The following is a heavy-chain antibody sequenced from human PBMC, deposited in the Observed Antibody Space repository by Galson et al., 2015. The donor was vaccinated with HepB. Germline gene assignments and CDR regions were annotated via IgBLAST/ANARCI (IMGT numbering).Heavy chain of an antibody. CDR1: GFTFSSYA. CDR3: ARAGWLGYCSGGSCYEEYFQH. D-gene: IGHD2-15*01. CDR2: ISYDGSNK. V-gene: IGHV3-30*04. J-gene: IGHJ1*01. Sequence: SLRLSCAASGFTFSSYAMHWVRQAPGKGLEWVAVISYDGSNKYYADSGKGRFTISRDNSKNTLYLQMNSLRAEDTAVYYCARAGWLGYCSGGSCYEEYFQHWGQGTLVTVSS.